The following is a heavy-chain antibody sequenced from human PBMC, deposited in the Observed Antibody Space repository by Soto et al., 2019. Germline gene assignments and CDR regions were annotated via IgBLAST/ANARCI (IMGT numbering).Heavy chain of an antibody. J-gene: IGHJ3*02. CDR1: GGSISSYY. D-gene: IGHD4-17*01. V-gene: IGHV4-59*01. Sequence: ETLSLTCTVSGGSISSYYWSWIRQPPGKGLEWIGYIYYSGSTNYNPSLKSRVTISVDTSKNQFSLKLSSVTAADTAVYYCARVRDYDAFDIWGQGTMVTVSS. CDR3: ARVRDYDAFDI. CDR2: IYYSGST.